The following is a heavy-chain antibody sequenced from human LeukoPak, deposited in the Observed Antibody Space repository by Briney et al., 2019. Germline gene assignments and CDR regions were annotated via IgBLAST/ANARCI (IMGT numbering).Heavy chain of an antibody. D-gene: IGHD1-26*01. CDR2: IDKKDKGYATAT. Sequence: GGSLRLSCAASGFTFSGSAIHWVRQSSGKGLEWVGQIDKKDKGYATATAYAASVKGRFSISGDDSINTAYLQMKSLKTEDTALYYCTRDSGTYNWFDPWGQGTLVTVSS. V-gene: IGHV3-73*01. J-gene: IGHJ5*02. CDR1: GFTFSGSA. CDR3: TRDSGTYNWFDP.